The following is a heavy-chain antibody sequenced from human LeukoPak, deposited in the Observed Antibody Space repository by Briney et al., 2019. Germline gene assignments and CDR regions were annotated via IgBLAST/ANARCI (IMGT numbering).Heavy chain of an antibody. J-gene: IGHJ4*02. CDR2: IYYRGTT. Sequence: KSSETLCLTCTVSGDSISSSSYYWGWIRQPPGKGLERIGSIYYRGTTYYNTSLKSRVTITVDTSNNQFSLKLNSVTAADTAVYFCAREYSRSVVAGSRPDYWGQGLLVAVSS. D-gene: IGHD2-21*01. CDR3: AREYSRSVVAGSRPDY. V-gene: IGHV4-39*02. CDR1: GDSISSSSYY.